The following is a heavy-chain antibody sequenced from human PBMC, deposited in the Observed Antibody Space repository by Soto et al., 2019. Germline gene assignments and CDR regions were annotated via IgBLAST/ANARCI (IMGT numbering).Heavy chain of an antibody. CDR1: GFTFSSYV. Sequence: GGSLRLSCAASGFTFSSYVMSWVRQAPGKGLEWVSAISGSGGSTYYADSVKGRFTISRDNAKNTLYLEMNSLRAEDTAVYYCARGSHYFDYSGQGTLVTVSS. CDR2: ISGSGGST. J-gene: IGHJ4*02. CDR3: ARGSHYFDY. V-gene: IGHV3-23*01. D-gene: IGHD3-16*01.